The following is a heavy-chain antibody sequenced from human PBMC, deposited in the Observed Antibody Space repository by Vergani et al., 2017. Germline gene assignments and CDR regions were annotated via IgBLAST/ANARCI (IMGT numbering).Heavy chain of an antibody. Sequence: EVQLVESGGGLVQPGGSLRLSCAASGFTFSSYSMNWVRQAPGKGLEWVSYISSSSSTIYYADSVKGRFTISRDNAKNSLYLQMNSLRAEDTAVYYCARAAQPKTFWSGPDYYYYGMDVWGQGTTVTVSS. CDR2: ISSSSSTI. V-gene: IGHV3-48*01. J-gene: IGHJ6*02. CDR3: ARAAQPKTFWSGPDYYYYGMDV. D-gene: IGHD3-3*01. CDR1: GFTFSSYS.